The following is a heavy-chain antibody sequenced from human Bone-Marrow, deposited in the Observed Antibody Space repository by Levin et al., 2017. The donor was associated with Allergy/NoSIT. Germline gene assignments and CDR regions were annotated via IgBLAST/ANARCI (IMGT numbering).Heavy chain of an antibody. CDR3: ARDVWAVANYYFDS. V-gene: IGHV3-48*01. J-gene: IGHJ4*02. CDR2: ISSGSGSAI. D-gene: IGHD3-16*01. CDR1: GFRFSTYG. Sequence: LSLTCAASGFRFSTYGMNWVRQAPGKGLEWIAYISSGSGSAIFYADAVEGRFTISRDNGKNSVFLQLNSLRADDTAVYYCARDVWAVANYYFDSWGQGALVTVSS.